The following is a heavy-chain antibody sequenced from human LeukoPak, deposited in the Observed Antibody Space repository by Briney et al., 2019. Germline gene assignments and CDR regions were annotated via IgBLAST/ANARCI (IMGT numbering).Heavy chain of an antibody. Sequence: PSETLSLTCTVSGGSITSYYWSWIRQPPGKGLECIGYIYYSGTTYYNPSLKSRVTISVDTSKNQFSLKLSSVTAADTAVYYYGRVRRDGYNSPDYWGQGTLVTVSS. V-gene: IGHV4-59*01. D-gene: IGHD5-24*01. CDR3: GRVRRDGYNSPDY. CDR1: GGSITSYY. J-gene: IGHJ4*02. CDR2: IYYSGTT.